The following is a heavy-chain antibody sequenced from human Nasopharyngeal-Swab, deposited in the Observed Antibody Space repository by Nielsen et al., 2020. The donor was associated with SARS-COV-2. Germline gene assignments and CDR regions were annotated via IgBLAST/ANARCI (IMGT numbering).Heavy chain of an antibody. CDR2: ISAYNGNT. Sequence: SVNVSCQASGYTLTRYGISWVRPAPGKGLAWMGWISAYNGNTNYPQKLQGRITMTTDTSTSTAYLELRRLRSDDTAVYYCARVVTRPYYYGMDVWGQGTTGTVSS. CDR3: ARVVTRPYYYGMDV. V-gene: IGHV1-18*01. J-gene: IGHJ6*02. D-gene: IGHD4-23*01. CDR1: GYTLTRYG.